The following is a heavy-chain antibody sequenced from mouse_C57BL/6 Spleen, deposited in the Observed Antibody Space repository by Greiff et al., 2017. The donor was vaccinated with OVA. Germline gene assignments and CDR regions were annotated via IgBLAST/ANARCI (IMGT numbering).Heavy chain of an antibody. D-gene: IGHD2-4*01. CDR2: IYPKSGST. V-gene: IGHV1-64*01. CDR3: ARWDDYDEVNYFDY. Sequence: VQLQQSGAELVKPGASVKLSCKASGYTFTSYWMHWVKQRPGQGLEWIGMIYPKSGSTNYNEKFKSKATLTADKSSSTAYMQLSSLTSEDSAVYYCARWDDYDEVNYFDYWGQGTTLTVSS. J-gene: IGHJ2*01. CDR1: GYTFTSYW.